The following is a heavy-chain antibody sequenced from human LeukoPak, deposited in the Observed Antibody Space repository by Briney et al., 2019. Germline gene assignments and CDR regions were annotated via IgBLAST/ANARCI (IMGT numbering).Heavy chain of an antibody. Sequence: GGSLRLSCAASGFTFSNYDLSWVRQAPGKGLEWVSGISASGDSTYYADSVKGRFTISRDYAKNTLYLQMNSLRAEDTAVYYCARGGSYSFDYWGQGTLVTVSS. CDR2: ISASGDST. V-gene: IGHV3-23*01. CDR3: ARGGSYSFDY. J-gene: IGHJ4*02. D-gene: IGHD1-26*01. CDR1: GFTFSNYD.